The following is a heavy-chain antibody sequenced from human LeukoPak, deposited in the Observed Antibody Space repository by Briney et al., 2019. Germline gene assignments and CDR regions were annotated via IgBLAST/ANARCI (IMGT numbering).Heavy chain of an antibody. J-gene: IGHJ4*02. CDR3: AKNGADTHPYYFDY. D-gene: IGHD2-15*01. CDR1: GFTFSSYE. CDR2: ISSSGSTI. Sequence: GGPLRLSCGASGFTFSSYEMNWVRQAPGKGLEWLSNISSSGSTIHYADSVKGRFTISRDNAKNSLYLQMNSLRAEDTAVYYCAKNGADTHPYYFDYWGQGTLVTVSS. V-gene: IGHV3-48*03.